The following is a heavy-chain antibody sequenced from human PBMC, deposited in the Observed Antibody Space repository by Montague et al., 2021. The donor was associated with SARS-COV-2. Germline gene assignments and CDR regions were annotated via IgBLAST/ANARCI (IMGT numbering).Heavy chain of an antibody. CDR1: GFTFSNDW. V-gene: IGHV3-74*01. CDR2: INSDGKGT. J-gene: IGHJ4*02. D-gene: IGHD3-10*01. Sequence: SLRLSCAASGFTFSNDWMHWVRQAPGKGLVWVSRINSDGKGTSYADSVKGRFTISRDNAKNTLYLQMNSLRAEDTAVYYGARDSRGGRPAHWGQGALVTVSS. CDR3: ARDSRGGRPAH.